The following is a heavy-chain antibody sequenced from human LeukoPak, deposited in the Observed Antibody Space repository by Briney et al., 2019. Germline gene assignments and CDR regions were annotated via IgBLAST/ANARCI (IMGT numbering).Heavy chain of an antibody. V-gene: IGHV4-59*08. J-gene: IGHJ6*02. Sequence: NPSETLSLTCAAFGGSFSDYSWTWIRQPPGKGLEWIWYIYYSGSTNYNPSLKSRVTISVDSSKSQFSLKLSSVTAADTAVYYCARHTRPNYCSCGMDVWGQGTTVTVSS. CDR3: ARHTRPNYCSCGMDV. D-gene: IGHD2-2*01. CDR1: GGSFSDYS. CDR2: IYYSGST.